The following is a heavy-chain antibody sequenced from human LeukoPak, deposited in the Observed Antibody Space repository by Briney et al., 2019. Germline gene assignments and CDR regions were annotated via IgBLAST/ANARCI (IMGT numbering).Heavy chain of an antibody. D-gene: IGHD6-6*01. Sequence: PGGSLRPSCAASGFAFRSYWMHWVRQAQGKGLVWVSRISTDGSSTSYADSVKGRFTISRDNAKNTLYLQMNSLRAEDTAVYYCARGSTAASCLIEYWGQGTPVSVSS. CDR1: GFAFRSYW. CDR3: ARGSTAASCLIEY. V-gene: IGHV3-74*01. J-gene: IGHJ4*02. CDR2: ISTDGSST.